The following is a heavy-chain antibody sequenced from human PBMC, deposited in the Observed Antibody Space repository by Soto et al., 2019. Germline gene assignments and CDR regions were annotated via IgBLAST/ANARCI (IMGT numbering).Heavy chain of an antibody. CDR2: ISSTSNTI. V-gene: IGHV3-48*02. CDR1: GFPFSTYN. Sequence: EVQLVESGGFLVQPGGSLRLSCAASGFPFSTYNMNWVRQAPGKGLEWVSYISSTSNTIYYADSVKGRFTISRDNAKNSLYLLMNSLRDQDTAVYFCARGTAYSSSWYGDNWGQGTLVTVSS. CDR3: ARGTAYSSSWYGDN. D-gene: IGHD6-13*01. J-gene: IGHJ4*02.